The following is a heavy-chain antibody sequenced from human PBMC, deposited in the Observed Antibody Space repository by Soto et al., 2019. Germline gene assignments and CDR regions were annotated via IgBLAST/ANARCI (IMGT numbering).Heavy chain of an antibody. CDR3: ASSIAVAGTLDY. CDR2: IIPILGIA. Sequence: QVQQVQSGAEVKKPGSSVKVSCKASGGTFSSYTISWVRQAPGQGLEWMGRIIPILGIANYAQKFQGRVTITADKSTSTAYMELSSLRSEDTAVYYCASSIAVAGTLDYWGQGTLVTVSS. J-gene: IGHJ4*02. CDR1: GGTFSSYT. V-gene: IGHV1-69*02. D-gene: IGHD6-19*01.